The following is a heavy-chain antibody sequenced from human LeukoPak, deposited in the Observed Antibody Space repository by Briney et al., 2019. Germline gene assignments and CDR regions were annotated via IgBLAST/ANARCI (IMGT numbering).Heavy chain of an antibody. J-gene: IGHJ4*02. CDR3: ASNSSSWYWFDY. CDR2: IRYDGSNK. V-gene: IGHV3-30*02. D-gene: IGHD6-13*01. CDR1: GFTFSRYG. Sequence: GGSLRLSCAASGFTFSRYGMHWVRQAPGKGLEWVAFIRYDGSNKYYADSVKGRFTISRDNSKNTLYLQMNSLRAEDTAVYYCASNSSSWYWFDYWGQGTLVTVSS.